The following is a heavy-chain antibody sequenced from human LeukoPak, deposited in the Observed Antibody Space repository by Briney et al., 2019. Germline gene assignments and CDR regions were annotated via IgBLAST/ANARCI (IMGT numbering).Heavy chain of an antibody. D-gene: IGHD6-19*01. J-gene: IGHJ4*02. Sequence: SETLSLTCTVSGDSISTYYWSWIRQPPGKGLEWIGNIYYSGSTNYNPSLKSRVTISVDTSKNQFSLKLTAVTAADTAVYYCARHRYSSAWSVVDYWGQGTLVTVSS. CDR1: GDSISTYY. CDR2: IYYSGST. V-gene: IGHV4-59*08. CDR3: ARHRYSSAWSVVDY.